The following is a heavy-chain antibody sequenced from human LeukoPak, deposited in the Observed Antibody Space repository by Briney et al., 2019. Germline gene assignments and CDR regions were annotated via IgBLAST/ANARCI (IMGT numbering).Heavy chain of an antibody. CDR2: IYYSGST. D-gene: IGHD3-3*01. V-gene: IGHV4-39*01. J-gene: IGHJ4*02. Sequence: SETLSLTCAVYGGSFSSYYWGWIRQPPGKGLEWIGSIYYSGSTYYNPSLKSRVTISVDTSKNQFSLKLSSVTAADTAVYYCARLTINRSGYYPDYWGQGTLVTVSS. CDR3: ARLTINRSGYYPDY. CDR1: GGSFSSYY.